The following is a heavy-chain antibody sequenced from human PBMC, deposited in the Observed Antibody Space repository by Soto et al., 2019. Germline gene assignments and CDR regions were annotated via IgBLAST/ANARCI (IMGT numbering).Heavy chain of an antibody. CDR1: GYSINRGYY. CDR2: IYHRGAT. CDR3: ARYHYDSSGHDDEH. D-gene: IGHD3-22*01. V-gene: IGHV4-38-2*01. Sequence: PSETLSLTCSVSGYSINRGYYWGWIRQAPGKGLEWIGSIYHRGATYYAPSLKARAAISLDTSNNHFTLRLTSVTVADTAIYHWARYHYDSSGHDDEHCGQGARVT. J-gene: IGHJ4*02.